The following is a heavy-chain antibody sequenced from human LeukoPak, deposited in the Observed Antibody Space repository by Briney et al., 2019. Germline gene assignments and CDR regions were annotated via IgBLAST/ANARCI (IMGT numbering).Heavy chain of an antibody. D-gene: IGHD3-9*01. CDR2: ISGSGGST. CDR1: GFTFSSYG. V-gene: IGHV3-23*01. Sequence: GGTLRLSCAASGFTFSSYGMSWVRQAPGKGLEWVSAISGSGGSTYYADSVKGRFTISRDNSKNTLYLQMNSLRAEDTAVYYCARGPDYDILADYFDHWGQGTLVTVSS. CDR3: ARGPDYDILADYFDH. J-gene: IGHJ4*02.